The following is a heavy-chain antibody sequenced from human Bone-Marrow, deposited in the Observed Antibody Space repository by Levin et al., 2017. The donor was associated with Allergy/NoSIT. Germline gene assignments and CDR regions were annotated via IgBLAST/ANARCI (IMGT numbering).Heavy chain of an antibody. CDR1: GFTFSSYG. Sequence: GGSLRLSCAASGFTFSSYGMHWVRQAPGKGLEWVAVIWYDGSNKYYADSVKGRFTISRDNSKNTLYLQMNSLRAEDTAVYYCAKLTGELRFLEWPLDYWGQGTLVTVSS. J-gene: IGHJ4*02. CDR2: IWYDGSNK. V-gene: IGHV3-33*06. D-gene: IGHD3-3*01. CDR3: AKLTGELRFLEWPLDY.